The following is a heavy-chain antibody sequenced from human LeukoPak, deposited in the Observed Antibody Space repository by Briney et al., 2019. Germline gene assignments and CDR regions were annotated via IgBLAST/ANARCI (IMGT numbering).Heavy chain of an antibody. D-gene: IGHD3-22*01. CDR3: ARETDYYDSGGYYLQWFDP. J-gene: IGHJ5*02. CDR1: GGSITSGGYY. V-gene: IGHV4-31*03. CDR2: IYYSGST. Sequence: NPSETLSLTCTVSGGSITSGGYYWSWIRQHPGKGLEWIGYIYYSGSTSYNPSLKSRVTISLDTSKNQFSLKLSSVTAADTAVYYCARETDYYDSGGYYLQWFDPWGQGTLVTVSS.